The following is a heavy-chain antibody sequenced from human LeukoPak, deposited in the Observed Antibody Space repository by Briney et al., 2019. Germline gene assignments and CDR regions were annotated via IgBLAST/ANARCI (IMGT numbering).Heavy chain of an antibody. CDR2: IKSKTDGGTT. Sequence: GGSLRLSXAASGFTFSNAWMSWVRQAPGKGLEWVGRIKSKTDGGTTDYAAPVKGRFTISRDDSKNTLYLQMNSLKTEDTAVYYCTTEPTDYYYYYMDVWGKGTTVTVSS. CDR1: GFTFSNAW. V-gene: IGHV3-15*01. J-gene: IGHJ6*03. CDR3: TTEPTDYYYYYMDV.